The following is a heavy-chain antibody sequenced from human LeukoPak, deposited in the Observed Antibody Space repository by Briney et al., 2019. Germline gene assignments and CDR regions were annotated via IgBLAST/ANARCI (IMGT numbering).Heavy chain of an antibody. Sequence: GGSLRLSCAASGFTFSSYGMHWVRQAPGKGLEWVAVIWYDGSNKYYADSVKGRFTISRDNSKNTLYLQMNSLRAEDTAVYYCARDFGERYFDYWAREPWSPSPQ. V-gene: IGHV3-33*01. CDR2: IWYDGSNK. CDR3: ARDFGERYFDY. CDR1: GFTFSSYG. J-gene: IGHJ4*02. D-gene: IGHD3-10*01.